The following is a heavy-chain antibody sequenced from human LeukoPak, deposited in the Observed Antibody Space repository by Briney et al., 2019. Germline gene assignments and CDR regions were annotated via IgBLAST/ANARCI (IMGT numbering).Heavy chain of an antibody. V-gene: IGHV4-59*08. CDR3: ARLGRSSGYGYYYYYGMDV. CDR2: IYYSGST. CDR1: GGSISSYY. Sequence: PSGTLSLTCTVSGGSISSYYWSWIRQPPGKGLEWIGYIYYSGSTNYNPSLKSRVTISVDTSKNQFSLKLSSVTAADTAVYYCARLGRSSGYGYYYYYGMDVWGQGTTVTVSS. J-gene: IGHJ6*02. D-gene: IGHD3-22*01.